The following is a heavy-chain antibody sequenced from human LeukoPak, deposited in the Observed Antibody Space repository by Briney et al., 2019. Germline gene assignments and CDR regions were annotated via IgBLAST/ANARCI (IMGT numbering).Heavy chain of an antibody. D-gene: IGHD1-1*01. J-gene: IGHJ6*02. CDR2: INHSGST. CDR1: GGSFSGYY. Sequence: SSETLSLTCAVYGGSFSGYYWSWIRQPPGKGLEWIGEINHSGSTNYNPSLKSRVTISVDTSKNQFSLKLSSVTAADAAVYYCARVGGTNYYYYGMDVWGQGTTVTVSS. CDR3: ARVGGTNYYYYGMDV. V-gene: IGHV4-34*01.